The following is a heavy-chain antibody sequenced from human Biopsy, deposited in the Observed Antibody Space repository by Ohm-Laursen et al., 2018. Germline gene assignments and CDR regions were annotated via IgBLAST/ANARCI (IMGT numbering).Heavy chain of an antibody. CDR1: GYSFTKYY. CDR3: TRGGYYYDSLAYYYWFDP. CDR2: INAKTGDT. D-gene: IGHD3-22*01. Sequence: SVKVSCKASGYSFTKYYINWVRQAPGQGLEWMGWINAKTGDTNYAQKFQGRVTMTRDTSISTAYVDLSSLRSDDTAVYYCTRGGYYYDSLAYYYWFDPWGQGTLVIVSS. J-gene: IGHJ5*02. V-gene: IGHV1-2*02.